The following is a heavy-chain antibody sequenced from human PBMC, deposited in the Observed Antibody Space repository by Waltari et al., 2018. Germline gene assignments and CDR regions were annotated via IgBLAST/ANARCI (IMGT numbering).Heavy chain of an antibody. CDR3: ARDGALTTADYRWFDS. Sequence: QVQLEQSGPEVKKPGASVKVSCKTSGYTFTSHDINWVRQAGGQGLEWMGWMNTSICKIGYGQKVKGRLTVTRNTSRSTVFMELNSLTSEDTAVYYCARDGALTTADYRWFDSWGQGTLVTVSS. D-gene: IGHD3-10*01. J-gene: IGHJ5*01. CDR2: MNTSICKI. CDR1: GYTFTSHD. V-gene: IGHV1-8*01.